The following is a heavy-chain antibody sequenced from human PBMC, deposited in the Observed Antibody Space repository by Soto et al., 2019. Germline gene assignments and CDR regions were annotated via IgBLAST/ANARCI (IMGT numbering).Heavy chain of an antibody. Sequence: GGSLRLSCAASGFTVSSNYMSWVRQAPGKGLEWVTVIYSGGSSYYSDSVKGRFTSYRHNSKKKLYLQMNSLRAEDAAVYYCARQGGGSSSNWFDTWGQGTLVTVSS. J-gene: IGHJ5*02. CDR2: IYSGGSS. D-gene: IGHD6-6*01. CDR3: ARQGGGSSSNWFDT. V-gene: IGHV3-66*04. CDR1: GFTVSSNY.